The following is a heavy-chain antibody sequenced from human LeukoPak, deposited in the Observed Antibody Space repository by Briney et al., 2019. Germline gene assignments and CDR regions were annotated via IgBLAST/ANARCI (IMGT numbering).Heavy chain of an antibody. CDR2: TYYRSKWYN. CDR3: ARELSHDTAMVTTNYYYYYYMDV. CDR1: GDSVSSNSAA. J-gene: IGHJ6*03. Sequence: SQTLSLTCAISGDSVSSNSAAWNWIRQSPSRGLEWLGRTYYRSKWYNDYAVSVKSRITINPATSKNQFSLQLNSVTPEDTAVYYCARELSHDTAMVTTNYYYYYYMDVWGKGTTVTVSS. D-gene: IGHD5-18*01. V-gene: IGHV6-1*01.